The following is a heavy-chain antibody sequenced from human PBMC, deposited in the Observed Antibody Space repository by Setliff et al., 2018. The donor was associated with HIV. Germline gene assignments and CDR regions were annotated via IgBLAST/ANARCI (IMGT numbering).Heavy chain of an antibody. D-gene: IGHD3-22*01. Sequence: KPSETLSLTCTVSGGSISSGGYYWSWIRQHPGKGLEWIAYIYYSGSTYYNPSLKSRVTISVDTSKNQFSLKLTSVTTEDTAVYFCTRCPNYSDGGGYYCHFDQWGQGTLVTVSS. V-gene: IGHV4-31*03. CDR3: TRCPNYSDGGGYYCHFDQ. CDR2: IYYSGST. CDR1: GGSISSGGYY. J-gene: IGHJ4*02.